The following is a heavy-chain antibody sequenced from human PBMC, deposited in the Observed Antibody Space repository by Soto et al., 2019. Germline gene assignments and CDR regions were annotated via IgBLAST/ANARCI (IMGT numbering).Heavy chain of an antibody. CDR1: GYTFTSYA. CDR2: INAGNGNT. J-gene: IGHJ5*02. D-gene: IGHD2-8*01. CDR3: ARGESILAYDRGWFDP. Sequence: QVQLVQSGAEVKKPGASVKVSCKASGYTFTSYAMHWVRQAPGQRLERMGWINAGNGNTQYSQNFQGRVTITTDTSANTAYMELSSLRSEDTAVYCCARGESILAYDRGWFDPWGPGTLVTVSA. V-gene: IGHV1-3*01.